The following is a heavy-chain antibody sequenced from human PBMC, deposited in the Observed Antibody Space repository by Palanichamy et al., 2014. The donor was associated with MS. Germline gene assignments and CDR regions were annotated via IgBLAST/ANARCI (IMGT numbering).Heavy chain of an antibody. CDR2: IDWEDDK. J-gene: IGHJ4*02. CDR1: GFSLSTSGMC. Sequence: QVTLRESGPALVKPTQTLTLTCTFSGFSLSTSGMCVSWLRLPPGKALEWLARIDWEDDKYYSTSLKTRLTISKDTSKNHVVLTMTNMDPVDTATYYCARVKGGYCGNGVCYAADYWGQGTLVTVSS. V-gene: IGHV2-70*15. D-gene: IGHD2-8*01. CDR3: ARVKGGYCGNGVCYAADY.